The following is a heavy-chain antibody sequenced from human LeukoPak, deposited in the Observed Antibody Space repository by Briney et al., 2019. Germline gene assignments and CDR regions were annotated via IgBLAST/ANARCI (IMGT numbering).Heavy chain of an antibody. CDR2: IGSSGSTV. CDR1: GFTFSAYE. Sequence: PGGSLRLSCAASGFTFSAYEMNWVRQAPGKGLEWVSYIGSSGSTVYYADSVKGRFTISRDNAENSVFLQMRSLRLEDTAVYYCARGEYHQDGIGYNRFDNWGQGALVTVSS. CDR3: ARGEYHQDGIGYNRFDN. V-gene: IGHV3-48*03. J-gene: IGHJ4*02. D-gene: IGHD5-24*01.